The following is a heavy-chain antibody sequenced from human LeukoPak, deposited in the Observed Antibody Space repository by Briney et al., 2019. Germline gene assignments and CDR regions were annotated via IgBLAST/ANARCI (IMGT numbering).Heavy chain of an antibody. CDR1: GGSISSSSYY. Sequence: PSETLSLNCTVSGGSISSSSYYWGWIRQPPGKGLEWIGSIYYSGSTYYNPSLKSRVTISVDTSKNQFSLKLSSVTAADTAVYYCAREDRGRITMVRGVISRTYYFDYWGQGTLVTVSS. J-gene: IGHJ4*02. D-gene: IGHD3-10*01. CDR2: IYYSGST. CDR3: AREDRGRITMVRGVISRTYYFDY. V-gene: IGHV4-39*07.